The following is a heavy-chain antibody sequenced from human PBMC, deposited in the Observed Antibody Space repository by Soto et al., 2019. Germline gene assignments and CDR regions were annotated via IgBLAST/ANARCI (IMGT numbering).Heavy chain of an antibody. CDR2: IRAYTDTP. CDR3: ARVIPGVEAWFDP. Sequence: ASMKVPCSALGYTFTNFGVTWVRRAPGQGLGWMGWIRAYTDTPNYAQKVQGRVTMTIDTSTSTAYMDLRSLTSDDTAVYYCARVIPGVEAWFDPWGQGTLVKSPQ. D-gene: IGHD2-2*01. V-gene: IGHV1-18*01. J-gene: IGHJ5*02. CDR1: GYTFTNFG.